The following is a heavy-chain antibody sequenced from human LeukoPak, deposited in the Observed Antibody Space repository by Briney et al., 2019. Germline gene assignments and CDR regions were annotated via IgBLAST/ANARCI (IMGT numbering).Heavy chain of an antibody. Sequence: ASVKVSCKASGYTFTGYYMHWVRQAPGQGLEGMGWINPNSGGTNYAQKFQGRVTMTRDTSISTAYMELSRLRSDDTAVYYCARGAPHYDILTGYYFDKGGSDYWGQGTLVTVSS. CDR1: GYTFTGYY. V-gene: IGHV1-2*02. D-gene: IGHD3-9*01. CDR2: INPNSGGT. CDR3: ARGAPHYDILTGYYFDKGGSDY. J-gene: IGHJ4*02.